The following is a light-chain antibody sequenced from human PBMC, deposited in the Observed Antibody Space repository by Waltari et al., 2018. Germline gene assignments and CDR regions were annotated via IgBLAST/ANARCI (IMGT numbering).Light chain of an antibody. CDR3: SSYTSSSTLV. CDR1: SSDVGRYTY. J-gene: IGLJ3*02. CDR2: DVS. Sequence: QSALTQPASVSGSPGQSITITCTGASSDVGRYTYVSWYQQYPGTAPKLIIYDVSNRPSGVSNRFSGSKSGNTASLTISGLQAEDEADYYCSSYTSSSTLVFGGGTKLTVL. V-gene: IGLV2-14*03.